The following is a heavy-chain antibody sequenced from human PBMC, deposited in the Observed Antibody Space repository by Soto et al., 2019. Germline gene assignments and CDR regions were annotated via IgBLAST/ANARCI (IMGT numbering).Heavy chain of an antibody. V-gene: IGHV1-24*01. CDR3: DRDGSYHWNLRWLDP. J-gene: IGHJ5*02. Sequence: SVKVSCKVSGYTLTELSMHWVRQAPGKWLEWMGGFDPEDGETIYAQKFQGRVTMTEDTSTDTAYMELSSLRSEETAVYYCDRDGSYHWNLRWLDPWGQGTLVTGSS. CDR2: FDPEDGET. CDR1: GYTLTELS. D-gene: IGHD1-20*01.